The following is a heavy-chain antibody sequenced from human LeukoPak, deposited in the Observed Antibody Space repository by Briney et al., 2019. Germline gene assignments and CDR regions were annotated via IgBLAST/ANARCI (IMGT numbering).Heavy chain of an antibody. V-gene: IGHV4-59*01. Sequence: SETLSLTCTVSDGSISSYYWSWIRQPPGKGLEWIGYIYYSGSTNYNPSLKSRVTISVDTSKNQFSLKLSSVTAADTAVYYCARYSYDSSGYYYWAFDYWGQGTLVTVSS. CDR3: ARYSYDSSGYYYWAFDY. CDR2: IYYSGST. D-gene: IGHD3-22*01. J-gene: IGHJ4*02. CDR1: DGSISSYY.